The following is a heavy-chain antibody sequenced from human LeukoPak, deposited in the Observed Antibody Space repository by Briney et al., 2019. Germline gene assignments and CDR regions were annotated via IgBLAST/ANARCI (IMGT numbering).Heavy chain of an antibody. CDR3: AKVPYSSSWPLYFDY. J-gene: IGHJ4*02. Sequence: PGGSLRLSCAASGFTFSTYAIHWVRQAPGKGLEWAAVISYDGTKKYYADSVKGRLTISRDNSKNTLFLQMNSLRAEDTAVYYCAKVPYSSSWPLYFDYWGQGTLVTVSS. D-gene: IGHD6-13*01. CDR1: GFTFSTYA. V-gene: IGHV3-30-3*01. CDR2: ISYDGTKK.